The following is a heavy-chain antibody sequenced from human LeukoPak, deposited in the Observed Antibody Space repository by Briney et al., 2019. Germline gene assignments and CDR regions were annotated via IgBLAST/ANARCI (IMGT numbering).Heavy chain of an antibody. CDR1: GGSISNYY. CDR2: IYYSGNT. CDR3: ARSGTVTTFYYYYYMDV. V-gene: IGHV4-59*01. Sequence: SETLSLTCTVSGGSISNYYWSWIRQPPGKGLEWIGHIYYSGNTNYNPSLKSRVTISVDTSKNQFSLKLSSVTAADTAVYYCARSGTVTTFYYYYYMDVWGKGTTVTVSS. J-gene: IGHJ6*03. D-gene: IGHD4-17*01.